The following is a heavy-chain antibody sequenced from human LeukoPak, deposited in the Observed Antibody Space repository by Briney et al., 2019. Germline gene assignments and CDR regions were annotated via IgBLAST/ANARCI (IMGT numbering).Heavy chain of an antibody. CDR1: GFTFSSYE. J-gene: IGHJ6*04. V-gene: IGHV3-48*03. CDR2: ISSSGSTI. Sequence: PGGSLRLSCAASGFTFSSYEMNWVRQAPGKGLEWVSYISSSGSTIYYADSVKGRFTISRDNAKNSLYLQMNSLRAEDTAVYYYARVDYGDNYGMDVWGKGTTVTVSS. D-gene: IGHD4-17*01. CDR3: ARVDYGDNYGMDV.